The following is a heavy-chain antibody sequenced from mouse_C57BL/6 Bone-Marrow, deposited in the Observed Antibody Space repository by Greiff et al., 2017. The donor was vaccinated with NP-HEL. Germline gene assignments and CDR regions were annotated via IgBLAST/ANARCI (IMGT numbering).Heavy chain of an antibody. CDR1: GYAFSSSW. V-gene: IGHV1-82*01. CDR3: ARYYYASYFDY. CDR2: IYPGDGDT. Sequence: QVQLKQSGPELVKPGASVKISCKASGYAFSSSWMNWVKQRPGKGLEWIGRIYPGDGDTNYNGKFKGKATLTADKSSSTAYMQLSSLTSEDSAVYFCARYYYASYFDYRGQGTTLTVSS. J-gene: IGHJ2*01. D-gene: IGHD1-1*01.